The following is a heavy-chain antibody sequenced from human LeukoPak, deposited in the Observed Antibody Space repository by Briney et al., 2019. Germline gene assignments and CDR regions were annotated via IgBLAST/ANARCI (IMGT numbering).Heavy chain of an antibody. Sequence: GRSLRLSCAASGFTFSSYAMHWVRQAPGKGLEWVSVISGSDGATYYADSVKGRCTISRDNPKNTLYLQMNSLRAEDTAVYYCAKVGKDNYNYYYWGQGTLVTVSS. CDR3: AKVGKDNYNYYY. J-gene: IGHJ4*02. D-gene: IGHD5-24*01. CDR1: GFTFSSYA. CDR2: ISGSDGAT. V-gene: IGHV3-23*01.